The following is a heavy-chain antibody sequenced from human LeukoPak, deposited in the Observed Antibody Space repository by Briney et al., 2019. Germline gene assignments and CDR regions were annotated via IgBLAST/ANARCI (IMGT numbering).Heavy chain of an antibody. CDR3: TTYHVLLWFGESPAGAFDI. CDR2: IKSKTDGGTT. V-gene: IGHV3-15*01. D-gene: IGHD3-10*01. Sequence: GGSLRLSCAASGFTFSNAWMSWVRQAPGKGLEWVGRIKSKTDGGTTDYAAPVKGRFTISRDDSKNTLYLQMNSLKTEDTAVYYCTTYHVLLWFGESPAGAFDIWGQGTMVTVSS. J-gene: IGHJ3*02. CDR1: GFTFSNAW.